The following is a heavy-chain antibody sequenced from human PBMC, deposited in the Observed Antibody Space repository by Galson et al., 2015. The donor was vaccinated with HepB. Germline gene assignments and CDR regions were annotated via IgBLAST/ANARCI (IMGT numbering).Heavy chain of an antibody. J-gene: IGHJ4*02. CDR2: INWNGGST. D-gene: IGHD3-10*01. Sequence: SLRLSCAASGFTFDDYGMSWVRQAPGKGLEWVSGINWNGGSTGYADSVKGRFTISRDNAKDSLYLQMNSLRAEDTALYYCARVQDVLLWFGDFDYWGQGTLVTVSS. CDR1: GFTFDDYG. CDR3: ARVQDVLLWFGDFDY. V-gene: IGHV3-20*04.